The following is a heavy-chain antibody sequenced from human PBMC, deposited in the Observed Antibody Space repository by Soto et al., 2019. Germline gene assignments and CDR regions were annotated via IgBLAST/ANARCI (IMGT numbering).Heavy chain of an antibody. V-gene: IGHV4-39*01. CDR3: ASWALGYDILTGPPWGDTYYFDY. J-gene: IGHJ4*02. CDR1: GGSISSSSYY. CDR2: IYYSGST. D-gene: IGHD3-9*01. Sequence: QLQLQESGPGLVKPSETLSLTCTVSGGSISSSSYYWGWIRQPPGKGLEWIGSIYYSGSTYYNPSLKSRVTISVDTSKNQFSLKLSSVTAADTAVHYCASWALGYDILTGPPWGDTYYFDYWGQGTLVTVSS.